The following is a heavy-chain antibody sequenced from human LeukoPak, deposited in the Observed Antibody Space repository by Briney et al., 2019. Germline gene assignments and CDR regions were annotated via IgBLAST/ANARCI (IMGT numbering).Heavy chain of an antibody. V-gene: IGHV3-73*01. D-gene: IGHD4-23*01. CDR2: IRSKSNNYAT. CDR1: GFTFSAFV. J-gene: IGHJ4*02. CDR3: TSGTGGY. Sequence: GGSLRLSCEGSGFTFSAFVIHWVRQASGKGLEWVGRIRSKSNNYATAYAASVKARFTISRDDSENTAFLQMNSLKTEDTAVYYCTSGTGGYWGQGTLVTVSS.